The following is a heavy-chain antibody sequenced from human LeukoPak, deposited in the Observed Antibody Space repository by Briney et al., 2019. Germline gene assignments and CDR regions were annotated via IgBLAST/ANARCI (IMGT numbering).Heavy chain of an antibody. CDR2: IKPDGSEK. V-gene: IGHV3-7*01. J-gene: IGHJ4*02. CDR1: GFMFSSCW. D-gene: IGHD3-10*01. CDR3: ARERTYSGSGSTYPYYDY. Sequence: GGSLRLSCAASGFMFSSCWMSWVRQSPGKGLEWVANIKPDGSEKYYVDSVKGRFTISRDNAKNALYLEMNSLRVGDTAVYYCARERTYSGSGSTYPYYDYWGQGTLVTVSS.